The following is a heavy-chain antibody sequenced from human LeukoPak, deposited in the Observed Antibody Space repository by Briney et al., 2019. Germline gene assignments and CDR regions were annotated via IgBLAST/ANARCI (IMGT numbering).Heavy chain of an antibody. CDR2: IKQDGSEK. CDR3: ARVSPNTATTLQYFDY. D-gene: IGHD4-17*01. CDR1: GFTFSSYW. Sequence: LPGGSLRLSCAASGFTFSSYWMSWVRQAPGKGLEWVANIKQDGSEKYYVDSVKGRFTISRDNAKNSLYLKMNSLRAEDTAVYYCARVSPNTATTLQYFDYWGQGTLVTVSS. J-gene: IGHJ4*02. V-gene: IGHV3-7*01.